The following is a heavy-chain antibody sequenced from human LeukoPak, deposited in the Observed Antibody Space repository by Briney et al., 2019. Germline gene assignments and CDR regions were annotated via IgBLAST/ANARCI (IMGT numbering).Heavy chain of an antibody. J-gene: IGHJ5*02. CDR3: ARVSRGGITASWFDP. CDR2: IRSNTYGGST. D-gene: IGHD6-13*01. V-gene: IGHV3-49*03. CDR1: GFTFGDYG. Sequence: GGSLRLSCEGSGFTFGDYGVGWFRQAPGRGLQWVTSIRSNTYGGSTEYVPSVKGRFTISRDDSNSIAYLQMNSLKAEDTAIYYCARVSRGGITASWFDPWGQGTLVTVSS.